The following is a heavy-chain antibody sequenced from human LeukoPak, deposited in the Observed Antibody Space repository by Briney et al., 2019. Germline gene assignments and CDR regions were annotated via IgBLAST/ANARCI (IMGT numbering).Heavy chain of an antibody. CDR2: IYYSGST. Sequence: ASETLSLTCTVSGGSISSSSYYWGWIRQPPGKGLEWIGSIYYSGSTYYNPSLKSRVTISVDTSKNQFSLKLSSVTAADTAVYYCARQGQSDSSFYYYIDVWGKGTTVTISS. CDR1: GGSISSSSYY. V-gene: IGHV4-39*01. J-gene: IGHJ6*03. CDR3: ARQGQSDSSFYYYIDV. D-gene: IGHD2-21*02.